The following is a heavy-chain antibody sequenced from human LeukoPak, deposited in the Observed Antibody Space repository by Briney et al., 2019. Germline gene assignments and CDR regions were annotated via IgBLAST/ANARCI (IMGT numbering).Heavy chain of an antibody. CDR2: IFPADSDT. Sequence: GESLKISCRASGYSFTTYWIGWVLQMPGKGLEWMGVIFPADSDTRYSPSFQGQVTISADKSISTAYLQWSSLKASDTAMYYCASVYSSTSWDYWGQGTLVTVSS. V-gene: IGHV5-51*01. CDR1: GYSFTTYW. D-gene: IGHD6-13*01. CDR3: ASVYSSTSWDY. J-gene: IGHJ4*02.